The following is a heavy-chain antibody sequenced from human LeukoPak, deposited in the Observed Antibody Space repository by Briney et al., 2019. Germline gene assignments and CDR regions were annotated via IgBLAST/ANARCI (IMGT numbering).Heavy chain of an antibody. CDR3: ARGYDYVWGSYRAPFDY. Sequence: PSETLSLTCTVSGGSISSYYWSWVRQPPGKGLEWIGYVYYSGSTNYNPSLRSRVTISVDTSKNQFSLRLSSVTAADTAVYYCARGYDYVWGSYRAPFDYWGQGILVTVSS. J-gene: IGHJ4*02. V-gene: IGHV4-59*08. CDR2: VYYSGST. CDR1: GGSISSYY. D-gene: IGHD3-16*02.